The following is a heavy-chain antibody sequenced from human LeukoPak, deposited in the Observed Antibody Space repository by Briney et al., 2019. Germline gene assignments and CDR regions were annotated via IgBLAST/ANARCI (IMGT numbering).Heavy chain of an antibody. CDR2: INHSGST. CDR1: GGSFSGYY. J-gene: IGHJ4*02. CDR3: ARVRYYDSSVLTRKRSYYFDY. D-gene: IGHD3-22*01. V-gene: IGHV4-34*01. Sequence: SETLSLTCAVYGGSFSGYYWSWIRQPPGKGLEWIGEINHSGSTNYNPSLKSRVTISVDTSKNQFSLKLSSVTAADTAVYYCARVRYYDSSVLTRKRSYYFDYWGQGTLVTASS.